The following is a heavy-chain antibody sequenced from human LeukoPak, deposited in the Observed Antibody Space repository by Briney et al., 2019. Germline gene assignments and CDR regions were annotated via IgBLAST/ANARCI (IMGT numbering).Heavy chain of an antibody. CDR3: ARISSLAVSGIN. Sequence: GGSLTRSCAASGFTFSSYEMGWDRQAQGKGRGWVSYTSCSGRNIYYADSGKGRVTISRDNAKNSLYLQMNRLSAEDTAVYYCARISSLAVSGINWGGGTLVTVSS. CDR1: GFTFSSYE. J-gene: IGHJ4*02. D-gene: IGHD6-19*01. V-gene: IGHV3-48*03. CDR2: TSCSGRNI.